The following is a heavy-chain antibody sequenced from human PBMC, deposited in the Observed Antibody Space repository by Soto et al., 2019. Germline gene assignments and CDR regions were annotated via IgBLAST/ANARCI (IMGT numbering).Heavy chain of an antibody. J-gene: IGHJ4*02. D-gene: IGHD3-3*01. CDR2: SFYRGST. Sequence: QLQLQESGPGLVKPSETLSLTCTVSGGSISSRSHYWGWIRQSPGKHLEWIGSSFYRGSTHYNPSLKTRFTISVDTSKNPVSLMRYCVTAAYTAVYYCATADGFGVVTPFFEYWGQGILVTVSS. CDR3: ATADGFGVVTPFFEY. CDR1: GGSISSRSHY. V-gene: IGHV4-39*01.